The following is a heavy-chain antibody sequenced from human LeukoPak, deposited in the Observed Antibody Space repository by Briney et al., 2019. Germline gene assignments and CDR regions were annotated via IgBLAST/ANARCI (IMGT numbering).Heavy chain of an antibody. J-gene: IGHJ4*02. CDR3: AKDPRVGSRVATPCH. CDR1: GYTFTAYY. Sequence: ASVKVSCKASGYTFTAYYMHWVRQAPGLGLEWMGWIDSKNGDTKYAQKFQSRLTISRDTSIGIAYMELRSLISDDTAVYYCAKDPRVGSRVATPCHWGQGTLVTVSS. CDR2: IDSKNGDT. V-gene: IGHV1-2*02. D-gene: IGHD5-24*01.